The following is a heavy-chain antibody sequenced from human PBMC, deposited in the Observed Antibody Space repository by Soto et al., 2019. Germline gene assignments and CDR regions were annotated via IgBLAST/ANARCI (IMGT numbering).Heavy chain of an antibody. V-gene: IGHV1-69*12. CDR1: GGTFSTYA. Sequence: QVQLVQSGAEVKKPGSSVNVSCKAFGGTFSTYAVSWVRQAPGQGLEWVGGIIPSTGSTNHAQKFQGRVTITADESTRTVYMELTSLRSDDTAVYYCARGGSSSDYWGQGTLVTVSS. J-gene: IGHJ4*02. D-gene: IGHD6-13*01. CDR2: IIPSTGST. CDR3: ARGGSSSDY.